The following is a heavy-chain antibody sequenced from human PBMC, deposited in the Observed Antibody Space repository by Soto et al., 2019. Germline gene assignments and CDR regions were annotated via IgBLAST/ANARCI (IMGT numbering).Heavy chain of an antibody. CDR3: AREGRDGYNFHFDY. D-gene: IGHD5-12*01. CDR1: GGTFSSYA. V-gene: IGHV1-69*13. J-gene: IGHJ4*02. Sequence: SVKVSFKASGGTFSSYAISWVRQAPGQGLEWMGGIIPIFGTANYAQKFQGRVTITADESTSTAYMELSSLRSEDTAVYYCAREGRDGYNFHFDYWGQGTLVTV. CDR2: IIPIFGTA.